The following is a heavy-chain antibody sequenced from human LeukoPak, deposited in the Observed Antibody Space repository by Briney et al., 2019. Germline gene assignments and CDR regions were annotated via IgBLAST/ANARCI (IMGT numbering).Heavy chain of an antibody. J-gene: IGHJ4*02. CDR3: ARDGEFDY. CDR2: ISSGTITM. CDR1: GFTFSSYS. V-gene: IGHV3-48*01. Sequence: PGGTLRLSCAASGFTFSSYSMNWVRQAPGKGLEWISYISSGTITMYYADSMKGRFTISRDNAKNSLYLQMNGLKADDTAVYYCARDGEFDYWGQGTLVTVSS.